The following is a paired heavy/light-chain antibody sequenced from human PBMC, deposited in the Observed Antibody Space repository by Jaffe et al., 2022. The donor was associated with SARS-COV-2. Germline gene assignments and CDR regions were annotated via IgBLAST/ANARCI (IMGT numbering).Light chain of an antibody. V-gene: IGLV5-45*03. Sequence: QTVLTQPSSLSASHGASASLTCTLRSDINVDSYRIFWYQQKPGSPPQYLLRYKSDSDNHQGSGVPSRFSGSKDASANAGILLISGLQSEDEGDYYCLIWHSDAWVFGGGTKLTVL. J-gene: IGLJ3*02. CDR2: YKSDSDN. CDR1: SDINVDSYR. CDR3: LIWHSDAWV.
Heavy chain of an antibody. CDR3: ARDWVDDDSGPDY. D-gene: IGHD3-22*01. V-gene: IGHV3-23*04. CDR1: KFSFTTYA. CDR2: IRKGADKS. J-gene: IGHJ4*02. Sequence: EVQLVESGGGLVQPGGSLRLSCAASKFSFTTYAMSWVRQAPGKGLEWVSSIRKGADKSYNADSVKGRFTISRDNSKNTLYLQMKSLRAEDTAIYYCARDWVDDDSGPDYWGQGTLVTVSS.